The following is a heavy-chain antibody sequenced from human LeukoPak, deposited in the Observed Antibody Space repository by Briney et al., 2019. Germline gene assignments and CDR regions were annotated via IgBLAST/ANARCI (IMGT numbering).Heavy chain of an antibody. Sequence: SETLSLTCTVSGGSIRSGSYYWSWIRQAAGKGLEWIGRVYTSGSTNYNPSLESRVTISVDTSKNQCSLNLSSVTAADTAVYYCAGGVTIVRGTSKHFDYWGQGTLVTVSS. CDR2: VYTSGST. V-gene: IGHV4-61*02. D-gene: IGHD3-10*01. J-gene: IGHJ4*02. CDR1: GGSIRSGSYY. CDR3: AGGVTIVRGTSKHFDY.